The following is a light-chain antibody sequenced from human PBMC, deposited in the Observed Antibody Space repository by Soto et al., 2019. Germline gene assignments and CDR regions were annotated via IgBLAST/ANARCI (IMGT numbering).Light chain of an antibody. CDR1: QSVTYH. CDR2: GAS. V-gene: IGKV1-39*01. J-gene: IGKJ2*01. Sequence: DIQMTQFPSSLSASVGDRVTITCRASQSVTYHLNWYQHKPGKAPKVLIYGASSPESGVPSRFSASGSGTEFTRTITDLHPDDFATYCCQQSYSPPWYTFGQGTKLEIK. CDR3: QQSYSPPWYT.